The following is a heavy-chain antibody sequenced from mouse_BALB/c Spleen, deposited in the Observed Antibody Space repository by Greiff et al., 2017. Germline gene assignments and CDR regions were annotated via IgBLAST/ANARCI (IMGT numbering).Heavy chain of an antibody. D-gene: IGHD3-2*02. CDR2: IWGDGST. CDR3: ARDQGRSWFAY. J-gene: IGHJ3*01. CDR1: GFSLTSYG. Sequence: VQLQESGPGLVAPSQSLSITCTVSGFSLTSYGVHWVRQPPGKGLEWLGMIWGDGSTDYNSALKSRLSISKDNSKSQVFLKMNSLQTDDTARYYCARDQGRSWFAYWGQGTLVTVSA. V-gene: IGHV2-6-7*01.